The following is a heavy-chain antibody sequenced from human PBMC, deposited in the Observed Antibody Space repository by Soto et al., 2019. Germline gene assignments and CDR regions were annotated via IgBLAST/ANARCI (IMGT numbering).Heavy chain of an antibody. CDR2: INPSGGST. CDR1: GYTFTSYY. J-gene: IGHJ4*02. CDR3: ARDGGDILTGYYVVDDY. Sequence: ASVKVSCKASGYTFTSYYMHWVRQAPGQGLEWMGIINPSGGSTSYAQKFQGRVTMTRDTSTSTVYMELSSLRSEDTAVYYCARDGGDILTGYYVVDDYWGQGTLVTVSS. V-gene: IGHV1-46*01. D-gene: IGHD3-9*01.